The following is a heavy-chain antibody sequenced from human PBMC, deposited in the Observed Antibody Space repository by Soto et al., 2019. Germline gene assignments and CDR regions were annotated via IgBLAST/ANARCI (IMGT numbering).Heavy chain of an antibody. CDR3: ARESEDLTSNFDY. V-gene: IGHV3-21*01. CDR1: GFTFTRYS. Sequence: PGGSLRLSCAASGFTFTRYSMNWVRQAPGKGLEWVSSISSATNYIYYADSMKGRFTVSRDNAKNSVYLEMNSLSAEDTAVYYCARESEDLTSNFDYWGQGTLVTVSS. CDR2: ISSATNYI. J-gene: IGHJ4*02.